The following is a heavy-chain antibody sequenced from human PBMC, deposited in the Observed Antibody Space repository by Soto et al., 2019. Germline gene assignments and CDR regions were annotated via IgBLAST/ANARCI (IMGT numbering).Heavy chain of an antibody. CDR1: GGSLSSSSYY. V-gene: IGHV4-39*01. CDR3: ARHSQPGMIDPYYFDY. CDR2: IYYSGST. J-gene: IGHJ4*02. Sequence: SETLSLTCTVSGGSLSSSSYYWGWIRQPPGKGLEWIGSIYYSGSTYYNPSLKSRVTISVDTSKNQFSLKLSSVTAADTAVYYCARHSQPGMIDPYYFDYWGQGTLVTVSS. D-gene: IGHD3-22*01.